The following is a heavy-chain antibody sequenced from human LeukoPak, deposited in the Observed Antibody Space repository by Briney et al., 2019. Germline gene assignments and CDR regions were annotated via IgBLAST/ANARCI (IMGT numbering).Heavy chain of an antibody. Sequence: ASVKVSCKASGGTFSSYAISWVRQAPGQGLEWMGRIIPILGIANYAQKFQGRVTITADKSTSTAYMELSSLRSEDTAVYYCARGTTTVARHFDYWGQGTLVTVSS. D-gene: IGHD4-23*01. V-gene: IGHV1-69*04. CDR2: IIPILGIA. CDR3: ARGTTTVARHFDY. CDR1: GGTFSSYA. J-gene: IGHJ4*02.